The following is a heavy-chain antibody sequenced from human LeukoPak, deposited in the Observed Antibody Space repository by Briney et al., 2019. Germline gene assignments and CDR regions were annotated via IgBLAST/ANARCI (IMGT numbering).Heavy chain of an antibody. CDR2: INPNSGST. J-gene: IGHJ4*02. D-gene: IGHD6-13*01. CDR3: ASHSSSWFTFDY. V-gene: IGHV1-2*02. Sequence: GASVKVSCKASGYTFTGYYMHWVRQAPGQGLEWMGWINPNSGSTNYAQKFQGRVTLTRDTSISTAYMELSRLTSDDTAVYYCASHSSSWFTFDYWGQGTLVTVSS. CDR1: GYTFTGYY.